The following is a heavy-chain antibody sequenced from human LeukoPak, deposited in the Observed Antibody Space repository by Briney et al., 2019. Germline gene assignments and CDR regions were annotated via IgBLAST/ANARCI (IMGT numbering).Heavy chain of an antibody. J-gene: IGHJ5*02. V-gene: IGHV4-34*01. Sequence: SETLSLTCAVYGGSFSGYYWSWIRQPPGKGLEWIGEINHSGSTNYNPSLKSRVTISVDTSKSQFILKLSSVTAADTAIYYCARILGYCSGTSCLNWFDPWGQGTLVTVSS. CDR2: INHSGST. D-gene: IGHD2-15*01. CDR3: ARILGYCSGTSCLNWFDP. CDR1: GGSFSGYY.